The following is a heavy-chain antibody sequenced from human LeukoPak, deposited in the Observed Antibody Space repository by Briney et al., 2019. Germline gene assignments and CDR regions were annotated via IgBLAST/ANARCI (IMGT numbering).Heavy chain of an antibody. D-gene: IGHD2-15*01. CDR3: ARASVAERSCSGGSCYILFFDY. Sequence: KPSETLSLTCTVSGGSISSSSYYWGWIRQPPGKGLEWIGSIYYSGSTYYNPSLKSRVTISVDTSKNQFSLKLSSVTAADTAVYYCARASVAERSCSGGSCYILFFDYWGQGTLVTVSS. V-gene: IGHV4-39*01. J-gene: IGHJ4*02. CDR1: GGSISSSSYY. CDR2: IYYSGST.